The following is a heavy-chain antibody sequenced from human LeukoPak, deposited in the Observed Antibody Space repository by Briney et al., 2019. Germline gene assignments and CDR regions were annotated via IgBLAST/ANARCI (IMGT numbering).Heavy chain of an antibody. CDR1: GYTFTSYG. J-gene: IGHJ3*02. CDR3: ARAGYSGSYPDAFDI. Sequence: VASVKVSCKASGYTFTSYGISWVRQAPGQGLEWMGWISAYNGNTNYAQKLQGRVTMTTDTSTSTAYMELRSLRSDDTAVYYCARAGYSGSYPDAFDIWGQGTVVTVSS. CDR2: ISAYNGNT. V-gene: IGHV1-18*01. D-gene: IGHD1-26*01.